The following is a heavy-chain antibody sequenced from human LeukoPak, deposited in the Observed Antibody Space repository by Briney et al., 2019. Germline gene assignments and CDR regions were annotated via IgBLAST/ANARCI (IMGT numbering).Heavy chain of an antibody. CDR3: ARGASSVYFDY. J-gene: IGHJ4*02. V-gene: IGHV3-9*01. CDR2: FSWNSDDI. Sequence: GRSLRLSCAASGFIFDDYAMHWVRQAPGKGLEWVSGFSWNSDDIDYADSVKGRFTISRDNAKNSLYLQMNSLRAEDTAVYYCARGASSVYFDYWGQGTLVTVSS. D-gene: IGHD5/OR15-5a*01. CDR1: GFIFDDYA.